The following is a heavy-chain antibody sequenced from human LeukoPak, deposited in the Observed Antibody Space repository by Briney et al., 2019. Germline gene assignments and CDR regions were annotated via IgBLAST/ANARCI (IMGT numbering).Heavy chain of an antibody. CDR2: THYSGNT. J-gene: IGHJ5*01. D-gene: IGHD4-17*01. CDR1: GDSVSSTNYD. CDR3: AGEGAYRTYGDYSPFDF. Sequence: SETLSLTCVVSGDSVSSTNYDWGWIRQPPGKGLEWIGTTHYSGNTYYNPSLKSRVTISLDTSKNQFSLRLNSVTAADTAVYYCAGEGAYRTYGDYSPFDFWGQRTLVTVSS. V-gene: IGHV4-39*07.